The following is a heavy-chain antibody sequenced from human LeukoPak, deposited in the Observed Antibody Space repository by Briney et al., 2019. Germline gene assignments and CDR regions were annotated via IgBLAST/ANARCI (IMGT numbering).Heavy chain of an antibody. CDR3: ARTYDSSVYYYDY. Sequence: SQTLSLTCAISGGSFSSNSAAWNWIRQSPSRGLEWLGRTYYRCKWYNDYAVSVKSRITINPDTSKNQFSLQLNYTAPYDTAVYYCARTYDSSVYYYDYWGQGTLVTVSS. J-gene: IGHJ4*02. CDR1: GGSFSSNSAA. V-gene: IGHV6-1*01. D-gene: IGHD3-22*01. CDR2: TYYRCKWYN.